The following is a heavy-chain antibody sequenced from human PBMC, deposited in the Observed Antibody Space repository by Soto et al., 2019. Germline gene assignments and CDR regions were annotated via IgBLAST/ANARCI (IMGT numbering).Heavy chain of an antibody. D-gene: IGHD6-13*01. CDR1: GGSISSSSYY. CDR3: ARIIQQQLVQDWFDP. Sequence: QLQLQESGPGLVKPSETLSLTCTVSGGSISSSSYYWGWIRQPPGKGLEWIGSIYYSGSTYYNPSLKSRVTISVDTSKNQFSLKLSSVTAADTAVYYCARIIQQQLVQDWFDPWGQGTLVTVSS. CDR2: IYYSGST. V-gene: IGHV4-39*01. J-gene: IGHJ5*02.